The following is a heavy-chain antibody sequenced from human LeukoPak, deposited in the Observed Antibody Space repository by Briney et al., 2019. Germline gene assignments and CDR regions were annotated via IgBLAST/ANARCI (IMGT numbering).Heavy chain of an antibody. J-gene: IGHJ4*02. CDR3: ARDASPSPVAGTNYFDY. CDR1: GFTFSSYE. CDR2: ISSSGSTI. D-gene: IGHD6-19*01. Sequence: PGGSLRLSCAASGFTFSSYEMNWARQAPGKGLEWVSYISSSGSTIYYADSVKGRFTISRDNAKNSLYLQMNSLRAEDTAVYYCARDASPSPVAGTNYFDYWGQGTLVTVSS. V-gene: IGHV3-48*03.